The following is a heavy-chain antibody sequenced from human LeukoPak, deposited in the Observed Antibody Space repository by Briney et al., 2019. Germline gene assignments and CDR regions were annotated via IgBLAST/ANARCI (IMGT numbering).Heavy chain of an antibody. CDR3: ARDPLDRRFYYYGMDV. D-gene: IGHD3/OR15-3a*01. CDR1: GGTFSSYA. Sequence: VASVKVSCTASGGTFSSYAISWVRQAPGQGLEWMGGIIPIFGTANYAQKFQGRVTITADESTSTAYMELSSLRSEDTAVYYCARDPLDRRFYYYGMDVWGQGTTVTVSS. CDR2: IIPIFGTA. J-gene: IGHJ6*02. V-gene: IGHV1-69*13.